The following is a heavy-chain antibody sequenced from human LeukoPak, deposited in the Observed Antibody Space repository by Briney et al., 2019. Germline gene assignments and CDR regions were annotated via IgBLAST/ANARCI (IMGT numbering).Heavy chain of an antibody. V-gene: IGHV4-4*07. CDR2: IYASGNT. CDR1: GGSISSYY. D-gene: IGHD6-6*01. Sequence: SGTLSLTCTVSGGSISSYYWSWIRQPAGKGLEWIGRIYASGNTNYNPSLKSRVTMSLDTSKNQFSLRLTSVTAADTAVYYCAREYSSSSGKNAFDVWGQGTMVTVSS. CDR3: AREYSSSSGKNAFDV. J-gene: IGHJ3*01.